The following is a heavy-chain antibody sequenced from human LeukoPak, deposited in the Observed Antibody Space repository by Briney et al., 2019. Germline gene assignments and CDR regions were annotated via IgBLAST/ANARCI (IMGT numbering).Heavy chain of an antibody. CDR1: GGTFSSYA. CDR2: IIPIFGTA. CDR3: ARDAVYGSGSYNPSDY. J-gene: IGHJ4*02. V-gene: IGHV1-69*13. D-gene: IGHD3-10*01. Sequence: SVKVSCKASGGTFSSYAISWVRQAPGQGLEWMGGIIPIFGTANYAQKFQGRVTITADESTSTAYMELRSLRSDDTAVYYCARDAVYGSGSYNPSDYWGQGTLVTVSS.